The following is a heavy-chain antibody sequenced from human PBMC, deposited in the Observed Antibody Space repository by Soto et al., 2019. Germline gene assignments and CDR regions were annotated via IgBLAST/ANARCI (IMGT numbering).Heavy chain of an antibody. D-gene: IGHD3-10*01. Sequence: QVQLVQSGAEVKKPGASVKVSCKASGYTFTGYYMHWVRQAPGQGLEWMGWINPNSGGTNYAQKFQGWVNMTRDTSISTAYMELSRLRSDDTAVYYVARSYYYGSGSYSYYYYGMDVWGQGTTLTVSS. CDR2: INPNSGGT. CDR3: ARSYYYGSGSYSYYYYGMDV. V-gene: IGHV1-2*04. CDR1: GYTFTGYY. J-gene: IGHJ6*02.